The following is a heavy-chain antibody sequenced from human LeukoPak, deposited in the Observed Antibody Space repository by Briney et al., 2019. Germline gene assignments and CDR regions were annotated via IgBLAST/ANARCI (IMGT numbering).Heavy chain of an antibody. Sequence: SETLSLTCTVSGYSISSGYYWGWIRQPPGKGLEWIGSIYHSGSTYYNPSLKSRVTISGDTSKNQFSLKLSSVTAADTAVYYCAGASYGSGSYGGYYFDYWGQGTLVTVSS. CDR1: GYSISSGYY. CDR3: AGASYGSGSYGGYYFDY. J-gene: IGHJ4*02. V-gene: IGHV4-38-2*02. CDR2: IYHSGST. D-gene: IGHD3-10*01.